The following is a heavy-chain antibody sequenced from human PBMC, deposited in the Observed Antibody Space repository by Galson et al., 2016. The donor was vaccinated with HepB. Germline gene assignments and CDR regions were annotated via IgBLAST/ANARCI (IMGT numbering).Heavy chain of an antibody. J-gene: IGHJ4*02. CDR2: TFYRSNWQN. CDR1: GDSVSSNNAG. CDR3: ARSYLLGRGFGW. Sequence: CAISGDSVSSNNAGWNWIRQSPSRGLEWLGRTFYRSNWQNDYAESVKSRITINPDTSKNQFSLHLSSATPEDTGVYYCARSYLLGRGFGWWGQGTLVTVSS. V-gene: IGHV6-1*01. D-gene: IGHD3-10*01.